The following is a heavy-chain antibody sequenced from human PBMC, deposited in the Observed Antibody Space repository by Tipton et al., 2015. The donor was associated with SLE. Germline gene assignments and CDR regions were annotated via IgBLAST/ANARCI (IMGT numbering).Heavy chain of an antibody. CDR1: GGSISSGSYY. V-gene: IGHV4-39*07. J-gene: IGHJ4*02. D-gene: IGHD6-13*01. Sequence: TLSLTCTVSGGSISSGSYYWSWIRQPPGKGLEWIGEINHSGSTNYNPSLKSRVTISVDTSKNQFSLKLSSVTAADTAVYYCARGGAAAGWGQGTLVTVSS. CDR2: INHSGST. CDR3: ARGGAAAG.